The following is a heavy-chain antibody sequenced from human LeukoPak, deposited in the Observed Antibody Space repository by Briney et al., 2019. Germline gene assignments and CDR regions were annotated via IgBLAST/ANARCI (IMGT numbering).Heavy chain of an antibody. CDR2: ISWNSGSI. D-gene: IGHD3-22*01. V-gene: IGHV3-9*01. Sequence: GGSLRLSCAASGFTFDDYAMHWVRQAPGKGLEWVSGISWNSGSIGYADSVKGRFTISRDNAKNSLYLQMNSLRAEDTALYYCAKDLSPNYYDSSGPCFDYWGQGTLVTVSS. J-gene: IGHJ4*02. CDR1: GFTFDDYA. CDR3: AKDLSPNYYDSSGPCFDY.